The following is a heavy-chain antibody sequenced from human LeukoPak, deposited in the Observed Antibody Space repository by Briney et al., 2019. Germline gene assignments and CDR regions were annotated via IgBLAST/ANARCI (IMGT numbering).Heavy chain of an antibody. CDR1: GFTFSDYY. CDR2: ISSSGRTI. V-gene: IGHV3-11*04. D-gene: IGHD3-10*01. Sequence: GGSLRLYCAASGFTFSDYYMSWIRQAPGKGLEWVSYISSSGRTIYYADSVKGRFTISRDNAKNSLYLQMNSLRVEDRAVYYCATVTYGRLDYWGQGTLVTVSS. CDR3: ATVTYGRLDY. J-gene: IGHJ4*02.